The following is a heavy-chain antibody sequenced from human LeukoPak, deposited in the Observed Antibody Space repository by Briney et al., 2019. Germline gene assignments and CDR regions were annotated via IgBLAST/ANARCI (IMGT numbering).Heavy chain of an antibody. Sequence: GGSLRLSCAASGFTFSSYAMSWVRQAPGKGLEWVSAISGSGGSTYYADSVKGRFTISRDNSKNTLYLQMNSLRAEDTAVYFCARDAFYCSSTSCYDYWGQGTLVTVSS. V-gene: IGHV3-23*01. CDR1: GFTFSSYA. J-gene: IGHJ4*02. D-gene: IGHD2-2*01. CDR3: ARDAFYCSSTSCYDY. CDR2: ISGSGGST.